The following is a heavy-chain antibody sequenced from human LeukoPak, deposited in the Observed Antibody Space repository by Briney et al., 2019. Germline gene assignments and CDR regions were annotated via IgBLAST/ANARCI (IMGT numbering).Heavy chain of an antibody. CDR3: ARDPRHMVTTKYNAFDI. CDR1: GYTFTDYG. J-gene: IGHJ3*02. D-gene: IGHD4-17*01. V-gene: IGHV1-18*01. Sequence: ASVKVSCKTSGYTFTDYGFSWVRQAPGQGLEWMGWISPYNGNTRYTQKFQDRVTMTTDTSAGTAYMELRSLRSDATAVYYCARDPRHMVTTKYNAFDIWGQGTMVTVSS. CDR2: ISPYNGNT.